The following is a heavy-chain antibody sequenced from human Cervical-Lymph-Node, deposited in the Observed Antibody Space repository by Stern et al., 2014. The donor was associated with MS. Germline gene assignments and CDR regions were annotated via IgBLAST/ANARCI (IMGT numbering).Heavy chain of an antibody. Sequence: VQLVESGAEVKKPGASVKVSCKASGYTFTNNYMHWVRQAPGQGLEWMGIINPSGGSTSYAQNFQGRVTMSRDTSTSTVYMELSSLRSEDTAVYYCAKDDEGSTKLYGMDVWGQGTTVTVSS. CDR3: AKDDEGSTKLYGMDV. J-gene: IGHJ6*02. D-gene: IGHD2-15*01. CDR2: INPSGGST. CDR1: GYTFTNNY. V-gene: IGHV1-46*01.